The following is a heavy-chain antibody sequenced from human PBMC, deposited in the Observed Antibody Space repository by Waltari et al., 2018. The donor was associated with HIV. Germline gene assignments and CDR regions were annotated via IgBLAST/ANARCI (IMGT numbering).Heavy chain of an antibody. CDR1: GYNFTNYW. V-gene: IGHV5-51*03. CDR2: IYPADSKT. D-gene: IGHD1-1*01. Sequence: EVQLVQSGAEVKKPGESLKISCKGAGYNFTNYWIGWVRQMPGKGPEWMGLIYPADSKTTCSPSVQGHVTMSVDKSISTAYLQWSSLKASDSAMYYCARRGTRGTTRWFDPWGQGTLVTVSS. CDR3: ARRGTRGTTRWFDP. J-gene: IGHJ5*02.